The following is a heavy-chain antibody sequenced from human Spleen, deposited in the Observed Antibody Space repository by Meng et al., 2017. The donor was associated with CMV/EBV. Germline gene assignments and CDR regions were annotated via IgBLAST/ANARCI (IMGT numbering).Heavy chain of an antibody. CDR3: AKTDSREGGFDS. J-gene: IGHJ4*02. CDR1: GSSIPHGGSS. D-gene: IGHD1-1*01. Sequence: TVSGSSIPHGGSSWSWIRQHPERGLEWIGFIYFSGVTYYNPSLKSRITISVDASKRQFFLKLNSVTAADTAVYYCAKTDSREGGFDSWGQGTLVTVSS. CDR2: IYFSGVT. V-gene: IGHV4-31*03.